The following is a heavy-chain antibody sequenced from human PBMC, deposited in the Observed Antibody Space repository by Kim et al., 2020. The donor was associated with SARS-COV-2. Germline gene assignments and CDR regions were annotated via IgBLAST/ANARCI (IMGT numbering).Heavy chain of an antibody. CDR1: GFTSSDYY. CDR3: ARGGVDSYYYGMYV. CDR2: IGTDSRYT. J-gene: IGHJ6*02. V-gene: IGHV3-11*05. D-gene: IGHD3-10*01. Sequence: GGSLRLSCVGSGFTSSDYYMSWIRQAPGRGLEWVSYIGTDSRYTAYAESVMGRFTVSRDNAKNSLYLQMSSLRAEDTAVYYCARGGVDSYYYGMYVWG.